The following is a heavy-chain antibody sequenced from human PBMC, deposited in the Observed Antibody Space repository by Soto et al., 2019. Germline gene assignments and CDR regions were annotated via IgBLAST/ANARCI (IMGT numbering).Heavy chain of an antibody. V-gene: IGHV3-7*03. J-gene: IGHJ6*02. Sequence: GGSLRLSCAASGFTFSSYWMSWVRQAPGKGLERVANIKHDGSEKYYVDSVNGRFTISRDNAKNSLYLQMNSLRAEDTAVYYCARERPGKYSSGWQNYYYYGMDVWGQGTTVTVSS. CDR2: IKHDGSEK. D-gene: IGHD6-19*01. CDR3: ARERPGKYSSGWQNYYYYGMDV. CDR1: GFTFSSYW.